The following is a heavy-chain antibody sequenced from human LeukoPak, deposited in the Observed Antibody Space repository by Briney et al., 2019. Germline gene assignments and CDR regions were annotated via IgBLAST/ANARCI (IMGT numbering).Heavy chain of an antibody. CDR1: GGSISSGSYY. Sequence: PSETLSLTCTVSGGSISSGSYYWSWIRQPAGKGLEWIGRIYTSGSTNYNPSLKSRVTISVDTSKNQFSLKLSSVTAADTAVYYCARALPYYYDSSGYYLYYFDYWGQGTLVTVSS. CDR2: IYTSGST. CDR3: ARALPYYYDSSGYYLYYFDY. J-gene: IGHJ4*02. V-gene: IGHV4-61*02. D-gene: IGHD3-22*01.